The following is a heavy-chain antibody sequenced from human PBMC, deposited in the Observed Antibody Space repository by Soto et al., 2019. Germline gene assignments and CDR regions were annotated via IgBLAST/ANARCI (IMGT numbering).Heavy chain of an antibody. CDR2: IIPILGTA. Sequence: QVQLVQSGAEVRKPGSSVRVSCRASGGTFSSYSINWVRKAPGQGLEWMGGIIPILGTANYAQKFQGRVTITADESTSTAYMELSSLRSEDTAVYYCARDGGRHSGGIDYWGQGTLVTVSS. CDR1: GGTFSSYS. CDR3: ARDGGRHSGGIDY. V-gene: IGHV1-69*01. D-gene: IGHD1-26*01. J-gene: IGHJ4*02.